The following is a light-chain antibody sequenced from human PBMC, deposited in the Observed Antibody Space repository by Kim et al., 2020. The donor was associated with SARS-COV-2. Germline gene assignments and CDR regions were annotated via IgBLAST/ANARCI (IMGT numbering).Light chain of an antibody. CDR3: QQYDNLPYT. CDR2: DAS. CDR1: HDISNY. J-gene: IGKJ2*01. Sequence: SSSVGHRVTITCQASHDISNYLKWYQQKPGKAPKLLIYDASNVETGVPSMFSGSGSGTDFTFTISSLQPEDIATYYCQQYDNLPYTFGQGTKLEI. V-gene: IGKV1-33*01.